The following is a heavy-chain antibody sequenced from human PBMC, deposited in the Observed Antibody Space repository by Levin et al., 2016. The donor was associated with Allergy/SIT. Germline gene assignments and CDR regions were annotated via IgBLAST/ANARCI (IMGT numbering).Heavy chain of an antibody. Sequence: WIRQPPGKGLEWVAVISYDGSNKYYADSVKGRFTISRDNSKNTLYLQMSSLRAEDTAVYYCAKDRYGDYAYYYGMDVWGQGTTVTVSS. D-gene: IGHD4-17*01. CDR3: AKDRYGDYAYYYGMDV. CDR2: ISYDGSNK. J-gene: IGHJ6*02. V-gene: IGHV3-30*18.